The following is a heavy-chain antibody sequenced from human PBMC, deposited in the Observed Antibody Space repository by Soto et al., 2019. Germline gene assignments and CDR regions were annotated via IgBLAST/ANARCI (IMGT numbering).Heavy chain of an antibody. CDR3: ARRISWFDP. Sequence: SETLSLTCTVSGGSISSYYWSWIRQPPGKGLEWIGYIYHSGSTYYNPSLKSRLTMSVDRAKNQFSLKLSSVTAADTAVYYCARRISWFDPWGQGTLVTVS. CDR1: GGSISSYY. CDR2: IYHSGST. D-gene: IGHD2-15*01. V-gene: IGHV4-59*04. J-gene: IGHJ5*02.